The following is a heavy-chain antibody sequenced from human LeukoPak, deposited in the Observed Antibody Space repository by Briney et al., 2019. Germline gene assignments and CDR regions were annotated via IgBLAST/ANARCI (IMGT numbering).Heavy chain of an antibody. CDR3: ARVDTSLVPDAFDI. Sequence: PSETLSLTCTVSGGSFSSYSWSWIRQPPGKGLEWIGYIYSSGSTNYNPSLKSRVSISADTSKNEFSLKLRSVTAADTAVYFCARVDTSLVPDAFDIWGQGSMVTVSS. CDR2: IYSSGST. D-gene: IGHD5-18*01. V-gene: IGHV4-59*01. J-gene: IGHJ3*02. CDR1: GGSFSSYS.